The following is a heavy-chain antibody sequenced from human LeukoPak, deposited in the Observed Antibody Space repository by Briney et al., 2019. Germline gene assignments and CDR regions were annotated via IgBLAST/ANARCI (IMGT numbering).Heavy chain of an antibody. J-gene: IGHJ4*02. V-gene: IGHV3-23*01. Sequence: GGSLRLSCAASGFIFNNAWMSWVRQAPGKGLEWVSAISGSGGSTYYADSVKGRFTISRDNSKNTLYLQMNSLRAEDTAVYYCAKDGYGDRRRFDYWGQGTLVTVSS. CDR2: ISGSGGST. CDR1: GFIFNNAW. D-gene: IGHD4-17*01. CDR3: AKDGYGDRRRFDY.